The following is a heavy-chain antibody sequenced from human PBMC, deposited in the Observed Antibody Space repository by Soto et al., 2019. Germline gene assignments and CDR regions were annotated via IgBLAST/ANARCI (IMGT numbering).Heavy chain of an antibody. D-gene: IGHD4-17*01. CDR2: ISFDGSNE. Sequence: PGGSLRLSCAASGFTFSDYAMHWVRQAPGKGLEWVAIISFDGSNEHYADSVQGRFTISRDNSENTLYLQVNSLRADDTAVYYCARPAATVIFYSGMDVWGQGTTVTVSS. CDR3: ARPAATVIFYSGMDV. J-gene: IGHJ6*02. V-gene: IGHV3-30-3*01. CDR1: GFTFSDYA.